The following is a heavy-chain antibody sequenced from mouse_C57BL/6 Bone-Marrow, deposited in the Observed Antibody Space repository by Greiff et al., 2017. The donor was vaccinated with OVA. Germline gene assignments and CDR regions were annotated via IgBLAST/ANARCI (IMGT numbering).Heavy chain of an antibody. CDR2: IDPNSGGT. CDR3: ARGGGIYYYGSSLFAY. V-gene: IGHV1-72*01. CDR1: GYTFTSYW. J-gene: IGHJ3*01. Sequence: QVQLQQPGAELVKPGASVKLSCKASGYTFTSYWMHWVKQRPGRGLEWIGRIDPNSGGTKYNEKFKSKATLTVDKPSSTAYMQLSSLTSEDSAVDYCARGGGIYYYGSSLFAYWGQGTLVTVSA. D-gene: IGHD1-1*01.